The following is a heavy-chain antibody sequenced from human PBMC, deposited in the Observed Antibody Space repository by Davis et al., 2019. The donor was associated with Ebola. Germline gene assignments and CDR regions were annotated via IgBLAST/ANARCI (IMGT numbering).Heavy chain of an antibody. V-gene: IGHV5-10-1*01. CDR1: GYSFTSYW. Sequence: GESLKISCKGSGYSFTSYWIGWVRQMPGKGLEWMGRIDPSDSYTNYSPSFQGHVTISADKSISTAYLQWSSLKASDTAMYYCARHPSHTPLYSSSYYYYYGMDVWGQGTTVTVSS. J-gene: IGHJ6*02. D-gene: IGHD6-6*01. CDR3: ARHPSHTPLYSSSYYYYYGMDV. CDR2: IDPSDSYT.